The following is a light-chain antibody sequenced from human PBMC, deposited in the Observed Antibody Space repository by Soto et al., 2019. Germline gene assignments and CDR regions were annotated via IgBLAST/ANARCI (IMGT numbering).Light chain of an antibody. J-gene: IGLJ3*02. CDR3: AAWDDRLKALV. CDR1: SSNIGSKT. CDR2: TDN. Sequence: QSVLTQPPSASGTPGQRVTISCSGSSSNIGSKTVNWFQHLPGTAPKLLIFTDNQRPSGVPDRFSGSKSGTSASLAISGLQSEDEADYYCAAWDDRLKALVFGGGTKLTVL. V-gene: IGLV1-44*01.